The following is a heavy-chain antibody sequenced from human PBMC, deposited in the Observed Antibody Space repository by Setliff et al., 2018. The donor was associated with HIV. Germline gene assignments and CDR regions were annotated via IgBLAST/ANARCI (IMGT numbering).Heavy chain of an antibody. J-gene: IGHJ6*03. D-gene: IGHD2-21*01. V-gene: IGHV3-53*01. CDR2: IYSDGSS. CDR1: GFTVSRFY. Sequence: PGGSLRLSCAASGFTVSRFYMSWVRQAPGKGLEWVSVIYSDGSSYYVDSVKGRFTISRDNSKNTLYLQLNSLRPEDTAIYYCAKHECCGGCYYYMDVWGKGTTVTVSS. CDR3: AKHECCGGCYYYMDV.